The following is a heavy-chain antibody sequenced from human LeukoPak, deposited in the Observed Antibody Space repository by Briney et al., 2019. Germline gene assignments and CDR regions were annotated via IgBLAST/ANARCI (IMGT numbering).Heavy chain of an antibody. CDR2: SSSSSSYI. CDR3: ARDLGAGGTYRGKLDY. CDR1: GFTFSSYC. D-gene: IGHD1-26*01. V-gene: IGHV3-21*01. J-gene: IGHJ4*02. Sequence: GGSLRLSCAASGFTFSSYCMNWVRQAPGKGLEWVSSSSSSSSYIYYADSEKGRFTISRDNAKNSLYLQMNSLRAEDTAVYYCARDLGAGGTYRGKLDYWGQGTLVTVSS.